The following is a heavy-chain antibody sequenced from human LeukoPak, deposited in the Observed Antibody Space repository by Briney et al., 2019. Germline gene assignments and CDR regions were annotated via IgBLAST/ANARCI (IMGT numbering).Heavy chain of an antibody. V-gene: IGHV4-39*07. CDR2: IYYSGST. Sequence: SETLSLTCTVSGGSISSSSYYWGWIRQPPGKGLEWIGSIYYSGSTYYNPSLKSRVTISVDTSKDQFSLKLSSVTAADTAVYYCARDGGRITIFGVVTTGWFDPWGQGTLVTVSS. D-gene: IGHD3-3*01. CDR1: GGSISSSSYY. CDR3: ARDGGRITIFGVVTTGWFDP. J-gene: IGHJ5*02.